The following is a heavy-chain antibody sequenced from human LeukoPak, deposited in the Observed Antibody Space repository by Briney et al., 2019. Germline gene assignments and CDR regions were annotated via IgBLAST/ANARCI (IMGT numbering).Heavy chain of an antibody. V-gene: IGHV4-59*01. J-gene: IGHJ4*02. D-gene: IGHD5-12*01. Sequence: SETLSLTCTVSGGSTSSYYWSWIRQPPGQGLEWIGYIYYSGSTNYNPSLKSRVTISVDTSKNQFSLKLSSVTAADTAVYYCARLVGMYSGYAHLDYWGQGTLVTVSS. CDR2: IYYSGST. CDR3: ARLVGMYSGYAHLDY. CDR1: GGSTSSYY.